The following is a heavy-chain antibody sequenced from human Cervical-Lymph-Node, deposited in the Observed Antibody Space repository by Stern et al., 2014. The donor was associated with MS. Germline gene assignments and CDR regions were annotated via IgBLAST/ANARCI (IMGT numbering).Heavy chain of an antibody. V-gene: IGHV5-51*03. D-gene: IGHD1-1*01. CDR1: GYRFTNNW. CDR2: IHPGDSET. J-gene: IGHJ4*02. CDR3: ARRGHGYMGIDY. Sequence: VQLVQSGAEVRKPGESLRISCEVSGYRFTNNWIGWVRQVPGKGLEWKGIIHPGDSETSYSPTFQGQVTIIDAKTTSTTYKQWSRLKAADTAIYYCARRGHGYMGIDYWGQGTLVTVSS.